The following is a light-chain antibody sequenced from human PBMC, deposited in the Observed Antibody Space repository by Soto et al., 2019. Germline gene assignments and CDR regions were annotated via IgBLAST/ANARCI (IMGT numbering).Light chain of an antibody. J-gene: IGKJ2*01. CDR1: QSVSRN. CDR2: DAS. V-gene: IGKV3-15*01. Sequence: EVVMTQSPATLSVSPGERATLSCRASQSVSRNLAWYQQRPVRAPRLLIYDASTMATNIPTRFSGSGSGTEFTLTISSLQSEDFAVYYCQQYNHWPLYTFGQGTKLEIK. CDR3: QQYNHWPLYT.